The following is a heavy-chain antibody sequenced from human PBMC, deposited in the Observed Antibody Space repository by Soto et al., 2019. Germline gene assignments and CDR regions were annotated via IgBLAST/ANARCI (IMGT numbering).Heavy chain of an antibody. CDR2: INPGDSSA. CDR3: VRYHPGH. CDR1: GYTFTTHY. V-gene: IGHV1-46*01. D-gene: IGHD3-10*01. J-gene: IGHJ4*02. Sequence: SVKVSCQASGYTFTTHYMHWVRQAPGQGLEWMGIINPGDSSATYAQKFEGRVTMTRDTSTSTVYLDLSSPTSEDTAVYYCVRYHPGHWGQGT.